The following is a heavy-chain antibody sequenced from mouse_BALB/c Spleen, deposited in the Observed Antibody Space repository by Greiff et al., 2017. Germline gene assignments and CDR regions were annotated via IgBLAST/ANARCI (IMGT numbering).Heavy chain of an antibody. J-gene: IGHJ1*01. CDR2: ISYSGST. CDR1: GYSITSDYA. CDR3: AITTATYWYFDV. V-gene: IGHV3-2*02. Sequence: EVKLVESGPGLVKPSQSLSLTCTVTGYSITSDYAWNWIRQFPGNKLEWMGYISYSGSTSYNPSLKSRISITRDTSKNQFFLQLNSVTTEDTATYYCAITTATYWYFDVWGAGTTVTVSS. D-gene: IGHD1-2*01.